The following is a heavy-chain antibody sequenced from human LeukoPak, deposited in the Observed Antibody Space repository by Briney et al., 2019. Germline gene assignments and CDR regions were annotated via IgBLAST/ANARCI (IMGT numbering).Heavy chain of an antibody. CDR2: IYYSGST. Sequence: PSETLSLTCTVSGGSISSYYSSWVRQPPGKGLEWIRYIYYSGSTNYNPSLKSRVTISVDTSKNQFSLKLSSVTAADTAVYYCARDPDGPLPWFDPWGQGTLVTVSS. V-gene: IGHV4-59*01. CDR3: ARDPDGPLPWFDP. D-gene: IGHD1-14*01. J-gene: IGHJ5*02. CDR1: GGSISSYY.